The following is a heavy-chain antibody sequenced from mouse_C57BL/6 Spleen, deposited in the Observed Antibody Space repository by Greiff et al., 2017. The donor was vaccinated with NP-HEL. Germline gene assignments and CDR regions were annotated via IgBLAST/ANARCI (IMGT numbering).Heavy chain of an antibody. CDR1: GYTLTSYW. V-gene: IGHV1S81*02. CDR3: ARIKKLVATYFDY. Sequence: VQLQQSGAELVNPGASVNLSCKASGYTLTSYWMHWVKQRPGQGLEWIGEINPSNGRTNYNEKFKSKATLTVDKSSSTAYMQLSSPTFEDSAVYYCARIKKLVATYFDYWGQGTTLTVSS. J-gene: IGHJ2*01. CDR2: INPSNGRT. D-gene: IGHD1-1*01.